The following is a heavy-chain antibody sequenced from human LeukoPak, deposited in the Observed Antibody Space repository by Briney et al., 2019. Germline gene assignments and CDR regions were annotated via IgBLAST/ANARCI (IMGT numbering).Heavy chain of an antibody. CDR2: IYTSGST. Sequence: SETLSLTCTVSGGSLSSYYWSWIRHPAGKGLEWMGRIYTSGSTNYNPSPKSRATMSVDTSKNQVSLPLSSVTAAYTAVYYCAREHQYCSGGSCPYYFDYWGEGTLVTVSS. CDR3: AREHQYCSGGSCPYYFDY. D-gene: IGHD2-15*01. J-gene: IGHJ4*02. CDR1: GGSLSSYY. V-gene: IGHV4-4*07.